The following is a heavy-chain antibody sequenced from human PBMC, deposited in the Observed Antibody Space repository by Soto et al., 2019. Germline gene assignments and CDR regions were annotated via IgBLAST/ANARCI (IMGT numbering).Heavy chain of an antibody. Sequence: EVQLLESGGGLVQPGGSLRLSCAASGFTFSSYAMSWVRQAPGKGLEWVSAISGSGGSTYYADSVKGRFTISRDNSKNTLYLQMNSLRAEDTAVYYCALWRVYYYYGMDVWGQGTTVTVSS. CDR1: GFTFSSYA. CDR2: ISGSGGST. V-gene: IGHV3-23*01. CDR3: ALWRVYYYYGMDV. J-gene: IGHJ6*02.